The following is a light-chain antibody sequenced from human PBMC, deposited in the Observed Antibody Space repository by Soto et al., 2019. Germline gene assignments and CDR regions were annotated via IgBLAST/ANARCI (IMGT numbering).Light chain of an antibody. Sequence: DIPMTQSPSSLSASVGDRVTITCRASQSISDYLNWYQQKPGKAPKLLIYGASNLQSGVPSRFSGSRSGTDFTLTISSLQAEDFATYYCQHSYNTPFTFGPGTTVDIK. CDR2: GAS. V-gene: IGKV1-39*01. CDR1: QSISDY. J-gene: IGKJ3*01. CDR3: QHSYNTPFT.